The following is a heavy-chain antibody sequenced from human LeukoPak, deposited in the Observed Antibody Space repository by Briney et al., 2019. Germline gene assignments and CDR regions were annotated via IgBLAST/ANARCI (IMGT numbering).Heavy chain of an antibody. V-gene: IGHV1-2*02. J-gene: IGHJ6*03. CDR1: GYTFTGYY. Sequence: ASVKVSCKPSGYTFTGYYVHWVRQAPGHGLEWMGWIDPNSGVTKYAHKFQGRVIMTWDTSITTAYMELTRLKSDDTAVYFCARVGGYYDILSGYYLSDYYYYMDVWGKGTSVTVSS. D-gene: IGHD3-9*01. CDR3: ARVGGYYDILSGYYLSDYYYYMDV. CDR2: IDPNSGVT.